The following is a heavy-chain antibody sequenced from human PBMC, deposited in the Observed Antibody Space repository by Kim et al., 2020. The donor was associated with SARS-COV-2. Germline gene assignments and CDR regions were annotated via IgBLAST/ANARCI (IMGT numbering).Heavy chain of an antibody. V-gene: IGHV3-23*01. CDR3: AKDRAVTSSDL. D-gene: IGHD4-17*01. Sequence: TYYADSVKGRFTISRENSNNTLYLQMNSLRAEDTAVYYCAKDRAVTSSDLWGRGTPVTVSS. J-gene: IGHJ2*01. CDR2: T.